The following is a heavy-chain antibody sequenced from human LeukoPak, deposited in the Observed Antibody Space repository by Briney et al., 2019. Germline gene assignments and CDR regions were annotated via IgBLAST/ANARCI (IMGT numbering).Heavy chain of an antibody. CDR3: ARVQGGGLPRWY. CDR2: IYSTGNT. J-gene: IGHJ4*02. D-gene: IGHD5/OR15-5a*01. V-gene: IGHV3-66*01. Sequence: PGGSLRLSCAASGFTVSSDFVSWVRQAPGKGLEWISVIYSTGNTFYADSVKGRFTISRDNSKNTVSLQMDSLRAEDTAVYYCARVQGGGLPRWYWGQGTLVTVSS. CDR1: GFTVSSDF.